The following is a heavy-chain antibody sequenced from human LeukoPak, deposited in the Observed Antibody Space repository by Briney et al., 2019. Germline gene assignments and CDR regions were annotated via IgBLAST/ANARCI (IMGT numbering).Heavy chain of an antibody. V-gene: IGHV4-61*08. J-gene: IGHJ6*02. CDR3: ARGIGSSGLYGMDV. Sequence: PSQTLSLTCTVSGGSISSGGYYWSWIRQPPGKGLEWIGEINHSGSTNYNPSLKSRVTISVDTSKNQFSLKLSSVTAADTAVYYCARGIGSSGLYGMDVWGQGTTVIVSS. D-gene: IGHD6-19*01. CDR1: GGSISSGGYY. CDR2: INHSGST.